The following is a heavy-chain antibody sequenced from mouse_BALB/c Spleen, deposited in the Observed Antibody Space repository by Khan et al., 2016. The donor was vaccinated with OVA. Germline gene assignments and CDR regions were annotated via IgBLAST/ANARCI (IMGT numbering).Heavy chain of an antibody. CDR2: INPSNGYT. V-gene: IGHV1-4*01. CDR3: VRDGAYHRNDGWFAY. D-gene: IGHD2-14*01. J-gene: IGHJ3*01. Sequence: QVQLQQSGAELARPGASVKMSCKASGYTFTSYTIHWIKPRPGQGLEWIGYINPSNGYTNYNQQFKDKATLTADKSSTTAYMELSSLTSDDSALYNCVRDGAYHRNDGWFAYWGQGTLVTVSA. CDR1: GYTFTSYT.